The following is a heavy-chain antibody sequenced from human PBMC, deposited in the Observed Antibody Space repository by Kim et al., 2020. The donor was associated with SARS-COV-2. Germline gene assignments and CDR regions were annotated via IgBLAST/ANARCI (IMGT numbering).Heavy chain of an antibody. V-gene: IGHV1-69*04. CDR3: ARDVVQWLPT. D-gene: IGHD6-19*01. J-gene: IGHJ4*02. Sequence: IANYAQKYQGRVTITADKSTSPAYMELSSLRSEDTAVYYCARDVVQWLPTWGQGTLVTVSS. CDR2: IA.